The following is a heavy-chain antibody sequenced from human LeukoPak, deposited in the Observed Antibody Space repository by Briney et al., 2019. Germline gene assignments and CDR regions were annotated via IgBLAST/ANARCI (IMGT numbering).Heavy chain of an antibody. CDR2: ISYDGSSE. D-gene: IGHD4-17*01. CDR1: GFTFGNYG. CDR3: AKELYNYGDYGAEGLDV. Sequence: GGSLRPSCAVSGFTFGNYGMHWVRQAPGKGLEWVALISYDGSSEYYAGSVKGRFTISRDNSKITEYLQMNSLKAEDTAVYYCAKELYNYGDYGAEGLDVGGQGTAVTVS. J-gene: IGHJ6*02. V-gene: IGHV3-30*18.